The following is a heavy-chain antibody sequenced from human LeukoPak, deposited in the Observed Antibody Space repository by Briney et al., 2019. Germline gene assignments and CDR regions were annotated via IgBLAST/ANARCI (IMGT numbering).Heavy chain of an antibody. Sequence: GGSLRLSCAASGFTFSGSAMHWVRQASGKGLEWVGRIRSKANSYATAYAASVKGRFTISRDDSKNTAYLQMNSLKTEDTAVYYCTRPHGCSGGSCYSYYYYYMDVWGKGTTVTVSS. V-gene: IGHV3-73*01. CDR2: IRSKANSYAT. D-gene: IGHD2-15*01. CDR3: TRPHGCSGGSCYSYYYYYMDV. J-gene: IGHJ6*03. CDR1: GFTFSGSA.